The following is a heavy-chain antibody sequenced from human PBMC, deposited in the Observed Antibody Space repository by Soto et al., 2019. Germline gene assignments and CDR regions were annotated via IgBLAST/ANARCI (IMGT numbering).Heavy chain of an antibody. CDR1: GYTFTSYA. CDR3: AKDVGEMGATINWFDP. Sequence: GASVKVSCKASGYTFTSYAISWVRQAPGQGLEWMGWISAYNGNTNYAQKLQGRVTMTTDTSTSTAYMELGSLRSDDTAVYYCAKDVGEMGATINWFDPWGQGTLVTVSS. D-gene: IGHD1-26*01. V-gene: IGHV1-18*01. J-gene: IGHJ5*02. CDR2: ISAYNGNT.